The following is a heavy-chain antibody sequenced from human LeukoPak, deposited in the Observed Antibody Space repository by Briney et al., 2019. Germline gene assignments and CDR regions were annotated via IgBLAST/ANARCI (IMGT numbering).Heavy chain of an antibody. CDR3: ARAGNCSSTSCLSAFDY. J-gene: IGHJ4*02. Sequence: SETLSLTCAVYGGSLSGYYWSWLRQPPGKGLEWIGEINHSGSTNYNPSLKSRVTISVDTSKNQFSLKLSSVTAADTAVYYCARAGNCSSTSCLSAFDYWGQGTLVTVSS. D-gene: IGHD2-2*01. CDR1: GGSLSGYY. CDR2: INHSGST. V-gene: IGHV4-34*01.